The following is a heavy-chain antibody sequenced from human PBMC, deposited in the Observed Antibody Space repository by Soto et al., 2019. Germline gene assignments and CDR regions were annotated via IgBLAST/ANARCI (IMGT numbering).Heavy chain of an antibody. CDR2: IYYSGST. CDR1: GPPISSGGYY. Sequence: TLSLTCTVPGPPISSGGYYWSRIRQHPGKGLEWIGYIYYSGSTYYNPSLTSRVTISVDTSKNQFSLKLSSVTAADTAVYYCARTYCSSNRCQGAARFDPWGQGTLVTASS. D-gene: IGHD2-2*01. J-gene: IGHJ5*02. V-gene: IGHV4-31*03. CDR3: ARTYCSSNRCQGAARFDP.